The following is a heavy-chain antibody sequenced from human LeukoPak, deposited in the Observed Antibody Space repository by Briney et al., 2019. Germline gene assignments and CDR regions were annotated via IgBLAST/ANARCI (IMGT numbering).Heavy chain of an antibody. J-gene: IGHJ5*02. CDR2: SNPSGGST. CDR3: TRGLGGTTLRSDWFDP. CDR1: GYTFTTYH. Sequence: ASVKVSCKASGYTFTTYHIHWVRQAPGQGLEWMGISNPSGGSTDYAQRFQGRVTMSADTSASTVFMELSSLRSEDTAVYYCTRGLGGTTLRSDWFDPWGQGTLVTVSS. D-gene: IGHD1-1*01. V-gene: IGHV1-46*01.